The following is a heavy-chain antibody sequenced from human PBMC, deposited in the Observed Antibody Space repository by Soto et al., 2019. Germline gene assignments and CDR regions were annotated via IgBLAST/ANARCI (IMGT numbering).Heavy chain of an antibody. D-gene: IGHD5-18*01. V-gene: IGHV3-30*18. J-gene: IGHJ6*02. CDR2: IAYDGSKE. Sequence: QVQLVESGGGVVQPGRSLRLSCAASGFTFSSYGMHWVRQAPGKGLEWVAVIAYDGSKEFYADSVKGRFTISRDNSKKTLYLQMNSLRADDTAVYYCAKDLRLWSKDYYYYGMDVWGQGTTVTVSS. CDR1: GFTFSSYG. CDR3: AKDLRLWSKDYYYYGMDV.